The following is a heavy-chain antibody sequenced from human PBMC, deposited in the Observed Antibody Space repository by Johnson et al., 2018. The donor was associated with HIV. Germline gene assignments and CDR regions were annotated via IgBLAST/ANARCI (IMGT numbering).Heavy chain of an antibody. D-gene: IGHD3-10*01. CDR2: IRGSGGST. Sequence: EVQLLESGGGLVQPGGSLRLSCAASGFTFSSYGMSWVRQAPGKGLEWVSAIRGSGGSTYYADSVKGRFTISRDNAKNSLYLQMNSLRAEDTALYYCATSLLFIKGAFDIWGQGTMVTVSS. J-gene: IGHJ3*02. CDR1: GFTFSSYG. CDR3: ATSLLFIKGAFDI. V-gene: IGHV3-23*01.